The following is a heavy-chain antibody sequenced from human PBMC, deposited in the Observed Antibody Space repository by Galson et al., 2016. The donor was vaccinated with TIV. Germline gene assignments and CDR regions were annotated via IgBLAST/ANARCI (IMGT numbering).Heavy chain of an antibody. J-gene: IGHJ4*02. CDR1: GYTFTSYG. CDR3: ASDRLSVLTAILFDY. V-gene: IGHV1-18*04. Sequence: SVKVSCKASGYTFTSYGISWVRQAPGQGLEWMGWISTYNGNTNYAQKLQGRVSMTTDTSTSTAYMELRGLRSDDTAVYYCASDRLSVLTAILFDYWGQGTLVTVSS. CDR2: ISTYNGNT. D-gene: IGHD2-21*02.